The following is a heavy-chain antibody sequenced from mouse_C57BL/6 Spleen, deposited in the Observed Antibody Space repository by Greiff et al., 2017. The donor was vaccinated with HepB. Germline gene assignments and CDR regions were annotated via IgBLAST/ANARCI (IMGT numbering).Heavy chain of an antibody. CDR3: ASGITTVPYYAMDY. Sequence: VQLQQPGAELVRPGSSVKLSCKASGYTFTSYWMHWVKQRPIQGLEWIGNIDPSDSETHYNQKFKDKATLTVDKSSSTAYMQLSSLTSEDSAVYYCASGITTVPYYAMDYWGQGTSVTVSS. V-gene: IGHV1-52*01. D-gene: IGHD1-1*01. CDR1: GYTFTSYW. J-gene: IGHJ4*01. CDR2: IDPSDSET.